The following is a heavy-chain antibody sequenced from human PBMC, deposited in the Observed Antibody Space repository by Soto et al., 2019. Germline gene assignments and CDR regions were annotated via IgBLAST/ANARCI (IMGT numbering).Heavy chain of an antibody. V-gene: IGHV4-31*03. CDR2: IYHSGST. CDR1: GDSISSVGHY. D-gene: IGHD3-22*01. Sequence: QVQLRESGPGLVKPSQTLSLTCTVSGDSISSVGHYWSWIRQHPGKGLEWIGYIYHSGSTAYNPSLQSRVTLSVDTSKNQFSLELSSVTAADTAVYFCARVTYDSGGWGFLPHWGQGALVTVSS. CDR3: ARVTYDSGGWGFLPH. J-gene: IGHJ1*01.